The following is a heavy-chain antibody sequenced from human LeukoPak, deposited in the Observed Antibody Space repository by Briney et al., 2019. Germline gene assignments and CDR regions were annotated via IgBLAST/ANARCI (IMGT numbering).Heavy chain of an antibody. Sequence: PSETLSLTCTVSGGSISSGDYYWGWIRQPPGKGLEWIGYIYYSGSTYYNPSLKSRVTISVDTSKNQFSLKLSSVTAAATAVYYCARDRRLRFLEWEQYYYGMDVWGQGTTVTVSS. V-gene: IGHV4-30-4*01. CDR3: ARDRRLRFLEWEQYYYGMDV. CDR2: IYYSGST. D-gene: IGHD3-3*01. J-gene: IGHJ6*02. CDR1: GGSISSGDYY.